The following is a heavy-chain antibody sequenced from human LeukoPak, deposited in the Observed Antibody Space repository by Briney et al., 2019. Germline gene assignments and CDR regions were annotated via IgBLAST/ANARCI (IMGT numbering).Heavy chain of an antibody. D-gene: IGHD3-22*01. CDR1: GFTFSSYG. CDR2: IWYDGSNK. V-gene: IGHV3-33*01. Sequence: GGSLRLSCAASGFTFSSYGMHWVRQAPGKGLEWVAVIWYDGSNKYYADSVKGRFTISRDNSKNTLYLQMNSLRAEDTAVYYCARDQYYDSNGYFDYWGQGTLVTVSS. J-gene: IGHJ4*02. CDR3: ARDQYYDSNGYFDY.